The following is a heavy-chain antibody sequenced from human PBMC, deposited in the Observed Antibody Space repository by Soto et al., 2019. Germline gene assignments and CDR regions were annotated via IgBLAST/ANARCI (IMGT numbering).Heavy chain of an antibody. D-gene: IGHD4-17*01. Sequence: GASVKVSCKASGYTFTSYYIHWVRQAPGQGLEWIGIINPSGGSTTYAQKYQGRVTMTRDTSTSTVYMELSSLRSEDMVVYYCARAPSYGAFDIWGQGTMVTVSS. J-gene: IGHJ3*02. CDR1: GYTFTSYY. V-gene: IGHV1-46*03. CDR2: INPSGGST. CDR3: ARAPSYGAFDI.